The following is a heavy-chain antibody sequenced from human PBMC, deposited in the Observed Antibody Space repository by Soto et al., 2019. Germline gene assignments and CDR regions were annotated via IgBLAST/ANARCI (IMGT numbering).Heavy chain of an antibody. CDR1: GGSISSYY. J-gene: IGHJ4*02. CDR3: ARLYGSCFDY. V-gene: IGHV4-59*08. CDR2: IYYSGST. Sequence: SETLSLTCTVSGGSISSYYWSWIRQPPGKGLEWIGYIYYSGSTNYNPSLKSRVTISVDTSKNQFSLKLSSVTAADTAVYYCARLYGSCFDYWGQGTLVTVSS. D-gene: IGHD3-10*01.